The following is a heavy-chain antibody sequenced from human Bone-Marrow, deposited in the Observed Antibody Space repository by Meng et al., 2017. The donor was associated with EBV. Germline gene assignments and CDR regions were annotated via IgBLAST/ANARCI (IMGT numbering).Heavy chain of an antibody. CDR3: ARGPIEMATIVFDY. CDR1: GFTFSSYA. Sequence: QVQLVESGXGVVQPGRSLRLSCAASGFTFSSYAMHWVRQAPGKGLEWVAVISYDGSNKYYADSVKGRFTISRDNSKNTLYLQMNSLRAEDTAVYYCARGPIEMATIVFDYWGQGTLVTVSS. V-gene: IGHV3-30-3*01. J-gene: IGHJ4*02. D-gene: IGHD5-24*01. CDR2: ISYDGSNK.